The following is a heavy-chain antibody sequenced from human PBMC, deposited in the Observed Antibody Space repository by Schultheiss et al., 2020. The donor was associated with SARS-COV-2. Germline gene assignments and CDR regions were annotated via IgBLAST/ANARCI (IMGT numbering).Heavy chain of an antibody. J-gene: IGHJ6*02. V-gene: IGHV4-59*12. CDR2: IYYSGST. Sequence: SETLSLTCTVSGGSISSYYWSWIRQHPGKGLEWIGYIYYSGSTYYNPSLKSRVTMSVDTSKNQFSLKLSSVTAADTAVYYCARVSSGYSYGTTSGYYYGMDVWGQGTTVTVSS. D-gene: IGHD5-18*01. CDR1: GGSISSYY. CDR3: ARVSSGYSYGTTSGYYYGMDV.